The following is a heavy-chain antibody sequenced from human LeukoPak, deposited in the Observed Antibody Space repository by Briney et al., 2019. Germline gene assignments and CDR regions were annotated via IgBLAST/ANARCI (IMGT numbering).Heavy chain of an antibody. CDR3: ARDNYYGSGSYSPKGWFDP. CDR1: GGSISSYY. Sequence: SETLSLTCTVSGGSISSYYWSWIRQPPGKGLEWIGYIYYSGSTNYNPSLKSRVTISVDTSKNQFSLKLSSVTAADTAVYYCARDNYYGSGSYSPKGWFDPWGQGTLVTVSS. CDR2: IYYSGST. J-gene: IGHJ5*02. V-gene: IGHV4-59*12. D-gene: IGHD3-10*01.